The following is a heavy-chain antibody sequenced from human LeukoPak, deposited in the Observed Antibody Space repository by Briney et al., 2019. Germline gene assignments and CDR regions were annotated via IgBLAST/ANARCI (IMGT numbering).Heavy chain of an antibody. D-gene: IGHD6-13*01. J-gene: IGHJ4*02. CDR2: IIGSGDST. Sequence: PGGSLRLSCAASGFTFSTYAMSWVRQAAGKGLEWVSTIIGSGDSTHYADSVKGRFTISRDNSKNTLYLQVNSLRAEDTAFYYCAKHLSSSSRYYYDSWGQGTLVTVSS. V-gene: IGHV3-23*01. CDR1: GFTFSTYA. CDR3: AKHLSSSSRYYYDS.